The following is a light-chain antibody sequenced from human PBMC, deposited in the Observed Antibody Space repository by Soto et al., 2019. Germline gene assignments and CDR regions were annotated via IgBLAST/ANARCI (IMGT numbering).Light chain of an antibody. V-gene: IGLV2-23*02. CDR3: CSYAGTSTHTV. CDR1: SSDVGSYKL. J-gene: IGLJ7*01. CDR2: EVS. Sequence: QSALTQPASVSGSPGQSITISCTGTSSDVGSYKLVSWYQQHPGKAPKLMISEVSKRPSGISDRFSGSKSGSTASLTISGLLAEYEADYYCCSYAGTSTHTVFGGGTQLTVL.